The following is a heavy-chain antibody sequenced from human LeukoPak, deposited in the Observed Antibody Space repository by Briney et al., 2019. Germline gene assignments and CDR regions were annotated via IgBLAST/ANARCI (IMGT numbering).Heavy chain of an antibody. CDR2: ISYDGSNK. Sequence: PGGSLRLSCAASGFTFSSYAMHWVRQAPGKGLEWVAVISYDGSNKYYADSVKGRFTISRDNFKNTLYLQMNSLRAEDTAVYYCARELSIAAAVPGGYWGQGTLVTVSS. J-gene: IGHJ4*02. CDR3: ARELSIAAAVPGGY. D-gene: IGHD6-13*01. CDR1: GFTFSSYA. V-gene: IGHV3-30-3*01.